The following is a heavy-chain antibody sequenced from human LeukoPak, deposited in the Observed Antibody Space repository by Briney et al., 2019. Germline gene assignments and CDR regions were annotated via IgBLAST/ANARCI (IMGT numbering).Heavy chain of an antibody. Sequence: GGSLRLSCAASGFTFRTYGMYWVRQAPGKGLEWVAVISYDGNNKYYVDSVKGRFTISRDNSKNTLSLQLNSLRTDDTAVYYCAKWSASDSLAGLDHWGQGTQVTVSS. CDR2: ISYDGNNK. CDR3: AKWSASDSLAGLDH. D-gene: IGHD2-21*02. CDR1: GFTFRTYG. J-gene: IGHJ4*02. V-gene: IGHV3-30*18.